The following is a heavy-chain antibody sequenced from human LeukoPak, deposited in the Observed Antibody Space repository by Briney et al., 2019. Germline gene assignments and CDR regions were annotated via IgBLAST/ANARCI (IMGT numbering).Heavy chain of an antibody. Sequence: ASVKVSCKASGYTFTRYDINWVRQGTGQGLEWMGWMNPESGNTGNAQKFQGRVTMTRDTSISTAYMELSSLRSEDTAVYYCARTDGDLDYWGQGTLVTVSS. CDR1: GYTFTRYD. J-gene: IGHJ4*02. D-gene: IGHD4-17*01. CDR2: MNPESGNT. V-gene: IGHV1-8*01. CDR3: ARTDGDLDY.